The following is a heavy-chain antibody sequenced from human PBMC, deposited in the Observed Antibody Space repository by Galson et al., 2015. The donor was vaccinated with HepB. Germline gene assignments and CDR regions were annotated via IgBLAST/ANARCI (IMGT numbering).Heavy chain of an antibody. CDR2: ISSSSSYI. CDR3: ARAINKQLAPGTDY. J-gene: IGHJ4*02. V-gene: IGHV3-21*01. CDR1: GFTFSSYS. D-gene: IGHD6-13*01. Sequence: SLRLSCAASGFTFSSYSMNWVRQAPGKGLEWVSSISSSSSYIYYADSVKGRFTIPRDNAKNPLYLQMNSLRAEDTAVYYCARAINKQLAPGTDYWGQGTLVTVSS.